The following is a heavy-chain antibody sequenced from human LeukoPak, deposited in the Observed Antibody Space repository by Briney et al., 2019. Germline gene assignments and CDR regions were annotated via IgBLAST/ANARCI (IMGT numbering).Heavy chain of an antibody. Sequence: GRSLRLSCAASGFTFSSYAMHWVRQAPGKGLEWVAVISYDGSNKYYPDSVRGGFTISRDNSKNTLYLQMNSLRAEDTAVYYCARDRGITIFGVDPPTPEYYYYYGMDVWGQGTTVTVSS. CDR3: ARDRGITIFGVDPPTPEYYYYYGMDV. D-gene: IGHD3-3*01. CDR1: GFTFSSYA. J-gene: IGHJ6*02. V-gene: IGHV3-30-3*01. CDR2: ISYDGSNK.